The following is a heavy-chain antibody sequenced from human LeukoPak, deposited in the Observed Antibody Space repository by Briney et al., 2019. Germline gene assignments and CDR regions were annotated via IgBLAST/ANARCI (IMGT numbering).Heavy chain of an antibody. D-gene: IGHD6-19*01. CDR2: IKQDGSEI. J-gene: IGHJ4*02. Sequence: GGSLRLSCAASGFTFSSLWMTWVRQAPGKGLEWVANIKQDGSEIYYVDSVKGRFTISRDNAKNSLYLQMNSLRAEDTAVYYCASGSGFLFDHWGQGTLVTVSS. CDR3: ASGSGFLFDH. CDR1: GFTFSSLW. V-gene: IGHV3-7*01.